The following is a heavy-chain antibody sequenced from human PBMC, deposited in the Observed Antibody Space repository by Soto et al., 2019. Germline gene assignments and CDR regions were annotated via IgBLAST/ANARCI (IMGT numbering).Heavy chain of an antibody. CDR3: ARHSSNFRYYYYSMDV. Sequence: GESLKISCKGSGYTFTDYWIGWVRQLPGKGLEWMGIIYPGDSDTRYSPSFQGHVTITVDKSTSTAYLQWNTLKASDTAMYYCARHSSNFRYYYYSMDVWGQGTTVTVSS. CDR1: GYTFTDYW. CDR2: IYPGDSDT. D-gene: IGHD6-19*01. V-gene: IGHV5-51*01. J-gene: IGHJ6*02.